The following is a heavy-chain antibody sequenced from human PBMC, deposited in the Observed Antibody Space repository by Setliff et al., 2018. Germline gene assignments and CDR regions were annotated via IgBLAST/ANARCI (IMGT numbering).Heavy chain of an antibody. J-gene: IGHJ4*02. V-gene: IGHV3-23*01. Sequence: GGSLRLSCAASGFTFVNYWMHWVRQAPGKGLEWVSSISGSGGSTYYADSVKGRFTISRDNSNNALYLQMNSLRAEDTAIYYCAKGGYSGSHYFDYWGQGTLVTVSS. CDR2: ISGSGGST. CDR1: GFTFVNYW. D-gene: IGHD1-26*01. CDR3: AKGGYSGSHYFDY.